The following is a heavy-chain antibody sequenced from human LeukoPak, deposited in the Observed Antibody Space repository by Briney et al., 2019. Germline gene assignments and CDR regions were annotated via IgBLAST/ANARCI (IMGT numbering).Heavy chain of an antibody. CDR2: IYYSGST. Sequence: PSETLSLTCTVSGGSISSYYWSWIRQPPGKGLEWIGYIYYSGSTYYNPSLKSRVTISVDTSKNQFSLKLSSVTAADTAVYYCARGVHCSGGSCYLFDYWGQGTLVTVSS. CDR1: GGSISSYY. CDR3: ARGVHCSGGSCYLFDY. D-gene: IGHD2-15*01. V-gene: IGHV4-30-4*01. J-gene: IGHJ4*02.